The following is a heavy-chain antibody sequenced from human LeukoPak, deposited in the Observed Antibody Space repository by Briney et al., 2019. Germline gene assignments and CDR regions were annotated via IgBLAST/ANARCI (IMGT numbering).Heavy chain of an antibody. CDR2: IYPRDSQT. Sequence: GASLKISCPGSGNIFTTYWIAWVRQLPGTGLELMGIIYPRDSQTRYSPSFQGQVTISADKSISTAYLQWSSLKASDTAIYYCARVANPGNTWFLDYWGQGTLVTVSS. V-gene: IGHV5-51*01. D-gene: IGHD2/OR15-2a*01. J-gene: IGHJ4*02. CDR1: GNIFTTYW. CDR3: ARVANPGNTWFLDY.